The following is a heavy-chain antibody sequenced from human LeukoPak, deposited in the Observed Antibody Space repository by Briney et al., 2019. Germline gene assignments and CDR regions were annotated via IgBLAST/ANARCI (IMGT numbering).Heavy chain of an antibody. CDR2: ISAYNGNT. Sequence: ASVKVSCKASGYTFTSYGISWVRQAPGQGLEWMGWISAYNGNTNYAQKLQGRVTMTTDTSTSTAYMELRSLRSDDTAVYYCARCIAVAGTHYYYYYMDVWGKGTTVTVSS. CDR3: ARCIAVAGTHYYYYYMDV. J-gene: IGHJ6*03. CDR1: GYTFTSYG. V-gene: IGHV1-18*01. D-gene: IGHD6-19*01.